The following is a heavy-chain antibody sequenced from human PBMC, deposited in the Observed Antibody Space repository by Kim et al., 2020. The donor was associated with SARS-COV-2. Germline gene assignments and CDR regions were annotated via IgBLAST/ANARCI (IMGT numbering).Heavy chain of an antibody. CDR1: GGSFSGYY. CDR2: INHSGST. CDR3: ARPGDQLLLEDAFDI. J-gene: IGHJ3*02. D-gene: IGHD2-2*01. Sequence: SETLSLTCAVYGGSFSGYYWSWIRQPPGKGLEWIGEINHSGSTNYNPSLKSRVTISVDTSKNQFSLKLSSVTAADTAVYYCARPGDQLLLEDAFDIWGQGTMVTVSS. V-gene: IGHV4-34*01.